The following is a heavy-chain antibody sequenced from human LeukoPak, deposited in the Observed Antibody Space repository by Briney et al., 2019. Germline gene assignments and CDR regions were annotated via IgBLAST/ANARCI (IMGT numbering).Heavy chain of an antibody. D-gene: IGHD1-14*01. V-gene: IGHV1-2*02. CDR1: GYTFTGYY. J-gene: IGHJ4*02. CDR2: INPNSGDT. CDR3: ARDMETTLDY. Sequence: ASVKVSCKASGYTFTGYYVHWVRQAPGQGLEWMGWINPNSGDTNYAQKFQGRVTMTRDPSFNTAYMGLNRLRSDDTAVYYCARDMETTLDYWGQGTLVTVSS.